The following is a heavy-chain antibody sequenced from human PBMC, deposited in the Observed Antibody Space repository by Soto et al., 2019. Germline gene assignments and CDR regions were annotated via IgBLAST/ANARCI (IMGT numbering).Heavy chain of an antibody. CDR1: GFTFSSYA. Sequence: PGGSLRLSCAASGFTFSSYAMSWVRQAPGKGLEWVSAISGSGGSTYYADSVKGRFTISRDDSKNTLYLQMNSLRAEDTAVYYCASSPYLTYGMDAWGQGTTVTVSS. J-gene: IGHJ6*02. D-gene: IGHD6-13*01. CDR3: ASSPYLTYGMDA. CDR2: ISGSGGST. V-gene: IGHV3-23*01.